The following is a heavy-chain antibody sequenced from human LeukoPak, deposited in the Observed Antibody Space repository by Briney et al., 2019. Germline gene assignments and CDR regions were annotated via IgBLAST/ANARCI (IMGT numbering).Heavy chain of an antibody. CDR1: GGSISSSSYY. J-gene: IGHJ4*02. Sequence: PSETLSLTCTVSGGSISSSSYYWGWIRQPPGKGLEWIGSIYYSGSTYYNPSLKSRVTISVDTSKNQFSLKLSSVTAADTAVYYCAREPVVAHPLVLFDYWGQGTLVTVSS. CDR3: AREPVVAHPLVLFDY. V-gene: IGHV4-39*07. CDR2: IYYSGST. D-gene: IGHD2-15*01.